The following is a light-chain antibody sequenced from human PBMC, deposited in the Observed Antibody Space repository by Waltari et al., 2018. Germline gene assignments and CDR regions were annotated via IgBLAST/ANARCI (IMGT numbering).Light chain of an antibody. V-gene: IGLV2-8*01. CDR1: SSDIGGYNY. CDR3: SSYAGDNKLV. Sequence: QSALTQPPSASGSPGQSVTISCSGTSSDIGGYNYVSWYQHHPGKAPKLIIYEVSKRPAVVPARFGGSKYGNTAALAVSELQAEDEADYYCSSYAGDNKLVFGGGTKLTVL. CDR2: EVS. J-gene: IGLJ2*01.